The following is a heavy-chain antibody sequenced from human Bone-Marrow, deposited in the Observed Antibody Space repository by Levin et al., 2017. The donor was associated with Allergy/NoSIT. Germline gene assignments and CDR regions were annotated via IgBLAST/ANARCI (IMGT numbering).Heavy chain of an antibody. V-gene: IGHV3-53*01. CDR3: ARGNYGDFGDNWFDP. J-gene: IGHJ5*02. D-gene: IGHD4-17*01. Sequence: GESLKISCAVSGFTVSSNYMTWVRQAPGKGLEWVAVIYSGGSTNYADSVKGRFTISRDKSKNTLYLQMNNLRAEDTAVYYCARGNYGDFGDNWFDPWGQGTLVTVSS. CDR1: GFTVSSNY. CDR2: IYSGGST.